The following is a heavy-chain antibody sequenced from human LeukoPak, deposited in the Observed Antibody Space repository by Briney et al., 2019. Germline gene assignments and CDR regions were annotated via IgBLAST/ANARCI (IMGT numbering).Heavy chain of an antibody. D-gene: IGHD3-10*01. CDR3: ARTYYYGSGSPRRDAFDI. J-gene: IGHJ3*02. Sequence: ASVKVSCKASGYTFTGYYMHWVRQAPGQGLEWMGWISAYNGNTNYAQKLQGRVTMTTDTSTSTAYMELRSLRSGDTAVYYCARTYYYGSGSPRRDAFDIWGQGTMVTVSS. CDR1: GYTFTGYY. CDR2: ISAYNGNT. V-gene: IGHV1-18*04.